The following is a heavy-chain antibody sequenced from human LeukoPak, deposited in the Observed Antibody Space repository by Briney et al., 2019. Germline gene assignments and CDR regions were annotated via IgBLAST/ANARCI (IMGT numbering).Heavy chain of an antibody. CDR1: GGSISSGSYY. J-gene: IGHJ4*02. V-gene: IGHV3-53*01. Sequence: PSETLSLTCTVSGGSISSGSYYWSWVRQAPGKGLEWVSVIYNDGRTYYADSVKGRFTISRDNSKNTVYLQMNTLRAEDTAVYYCARESGYAVGDYWGQGTLVTVSS. CDR2: IYNDGRT. CDR3: ARESGYAVGDY. D-gene: IGHD6-25*01.